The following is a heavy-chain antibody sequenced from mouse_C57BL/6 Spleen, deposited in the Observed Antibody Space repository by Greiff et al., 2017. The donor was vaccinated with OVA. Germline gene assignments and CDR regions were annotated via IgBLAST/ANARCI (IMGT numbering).Heavy chain of an antibody. CDR1: GFNIKDYY. J-gene: IGHJ4*01. D-gene: IGHD2-1*01. Sequence: VQLKESGAELVKPGASVKLSCTASGFNIKDYYMPWVKQRTEQGLEWIGRIDPEDGETKYAPKFQGKATITADTSSNTAYLQLSSLTSEDTAVYYCARGDYGNYEDAMDYWGQGTSVTVSS. V-gene: IGHV14-2*01. CDR2: IDPEDGET. CDR3: ARGDYGNYEDAMDY.